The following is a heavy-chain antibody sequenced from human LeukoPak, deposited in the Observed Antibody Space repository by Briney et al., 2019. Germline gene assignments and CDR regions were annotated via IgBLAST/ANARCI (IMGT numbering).Heavy chain of an antibody. CDR1: GGSVNTTPYY. CDR3: ARLPTGYPNWFDS. D-gene: IGHD3-9*01. J-gene: IGHJ5*01. Sequence: KPSETLSLTXTVSGGSVNTTPYYWAWIRQPPGKGLEWIGNVYSTGTTYYIASLRSRATISVDTSKNQFSLNLNSVTAADTAIYFCARLPTGYPNWFDSWGRGILVTVSS. CDR2: VYSTGTT. V-gene: IGHV4-39*01.